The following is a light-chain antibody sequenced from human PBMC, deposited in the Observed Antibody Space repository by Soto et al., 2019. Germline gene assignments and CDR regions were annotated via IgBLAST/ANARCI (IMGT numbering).Light chain of an antibody. J-gene: IGKJ1*01. CDR2: VAS. CDR3: QQSYSTPWT. CDR1: QSISGY. Sequence: DIQMTQSPSSLSASVGDRVTITCRASQSISGYLNWYQQKPGKAPNLLIYVASSLQSGVPSRFSCSGSGTDFTLTISSLQPEDFATYYCQQSYSTPWTFGQGTKVEIK. V-gene: IGKV1-39*01.